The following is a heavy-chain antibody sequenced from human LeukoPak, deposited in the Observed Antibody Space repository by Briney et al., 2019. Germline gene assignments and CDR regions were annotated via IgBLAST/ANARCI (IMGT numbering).Heavy chain of an antibody. Sequence: SQTLSLTCTVSGGSISSGSYYWSWIRQPAGKGLEWIGRIYTSGSTNYNPSLKSRVTISVDTSKNQFSLKLSSVTAADTAEYYCARADVTMIVENWGQGTLVTVSS. V-gene: IGHV4-61*02. J-gene: IGHJ4*02. CDR2: IYTSGST. CDR1: GGSISSGSYY. D-gene: IGHD3-22*01. CDR3: ARADVTMIVEN.